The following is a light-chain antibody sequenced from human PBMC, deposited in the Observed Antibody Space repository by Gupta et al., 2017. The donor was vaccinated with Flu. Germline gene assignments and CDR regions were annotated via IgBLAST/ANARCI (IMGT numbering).Light chain of an antibody. CDR1: QSVGSN. CDR3: QQHNSWPET. V-gene: IGKV3-15*01. CDR2: GAS. J-gene: IGKJ1*01. Sequence: IVMTQSPATLSVSPGDRVSLSCRASQSVGSNLAWYQQRFGQAPRLLIYGASNRATGVPARFGGSGSGTEFTLTITGLQSDDFAVYYCQQHNSWPETFGQGTKVEI.